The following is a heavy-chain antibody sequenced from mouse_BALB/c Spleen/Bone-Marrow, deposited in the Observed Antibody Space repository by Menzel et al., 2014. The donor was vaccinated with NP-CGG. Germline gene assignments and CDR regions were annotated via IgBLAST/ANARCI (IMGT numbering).Heavy chain of an antibody. CDR1: GYSFTGYT. CDR3: ARDYYGFSYGFAY. D-gene: IGHD1-1*01. CDR2: INPYNGGT. V-gene: IGHV1-18*01. J-gene: IGHJ3*01. Sequence: EVQLQQSGPELVKPGDSMKISCKASGYSFTGYTMNWVKQSHGKNLEWIGLINPYNGGTNYNQKFKGKATLTVDKSSSTAYMELLSLTSEDSAVYYCARDYYGFSYGFAYWGQGTLVTVSA.